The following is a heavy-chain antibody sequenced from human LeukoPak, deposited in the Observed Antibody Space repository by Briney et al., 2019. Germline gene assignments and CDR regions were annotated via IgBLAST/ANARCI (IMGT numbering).Heavy chain of an antibody. V-gene: IGHV3-48*04. D-gene: IGHD1-7*01. CDR2: ISSSSSTI. CDR1: GFTFSSYS. J-gene: IGHJ6*03. Sequence: PGGSLRLSCAASGFTFSSYSMNWVRQAPGKGLEWVSYISSSSSTIYYADSVKGRFTISRDNAKNSLYLQMNSLRAEDTAVYYCARANWNYGYYYYYMDVWGKGTTVTVSS. CDR3: ARANWNYGYYYYYMDV.